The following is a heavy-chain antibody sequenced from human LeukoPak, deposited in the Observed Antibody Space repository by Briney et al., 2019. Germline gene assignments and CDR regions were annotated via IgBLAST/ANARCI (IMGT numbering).Heavy chain of an antibody. CDR2: ISSSSSYI. CDR3: ARDFNSGSFDY. Sequence: TGGSLRLSCAASGFTFSSYSMNWVRQAPGKGLEWVSSISSSSSYIYYADSVKGRFTISRDNAKNSLYLQMNSLKAEDTAVYYCARDFNSGSFDYWGQGTLVTVSS. V-gene: IGHV3-21*01. D-gene: IGHD6-19*01. J-gene: IGHJ4*02. CDR1: GFTFSSYS.